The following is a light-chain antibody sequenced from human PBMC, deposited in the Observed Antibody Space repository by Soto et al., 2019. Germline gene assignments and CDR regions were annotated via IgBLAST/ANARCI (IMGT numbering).Light chain of an antibody. CDR3: QQYNNWLSIT. J-gene: IGKJ5*01. CDR1: QSVSYH. CDR2: GAS. Sequence: IVITQTPASLSVSPGGRVTLSCRASQSVSYHVAWYQQKPGQTPRLVIYGASTRATGIPARFSGSGSGTEFTLTISSLQSEDFAVYYCQQYNNWLSITFGQGTRLEI. V-gene: IGKV3-15*01.